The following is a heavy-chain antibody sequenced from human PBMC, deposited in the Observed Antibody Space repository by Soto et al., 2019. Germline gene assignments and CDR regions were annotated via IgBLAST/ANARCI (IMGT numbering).Heavy chain of an antibody. V-gene: IGHV4-61*01. CDR3: ARDGGWTTFDY. J-gene: IGHJ4*02. CDR2: IYLSGTT. CDR1: GGSVSSGSYY. Sequence: QVQLQESGPGLVKPSETLSLTCTVSGGSVSSGSYYWSWIRQPPGKGLEWIGNIYLSGTTNFNPSLKRRVIISVDTSKNQFSLMLSSVTAADTAVYFCARDGGWTTFDYWGQGTLVTVSS. D-gene: IGHD3-16*01.